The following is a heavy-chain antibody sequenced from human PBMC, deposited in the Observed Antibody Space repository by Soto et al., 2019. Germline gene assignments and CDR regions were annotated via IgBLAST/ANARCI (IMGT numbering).Heavy chain of an antibody. V-gene: IGHV3-30-3*01. Sequence: GGSLRLACAASGFTFSIYAMHWVRKAPGKGLEWVAVIPYDGSSKYYADSVKGRFTISRENAKNSLYLQMNSLRVEDTAVYYCARGGGENGVYIPDYWGQGTLVTVSS. CDR3: ARGGGENGVYIPDY. D-gene: IGHD2-8*01. CDR1: GFTFSIYA. CDR2: IPYDGSSK. J-gene: IGHJ4*02.